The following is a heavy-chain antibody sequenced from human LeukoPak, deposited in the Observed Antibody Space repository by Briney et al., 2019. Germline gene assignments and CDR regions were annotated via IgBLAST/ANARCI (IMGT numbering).Heavy chain of an antibody. CDR1: GGSISSCY. V-gene: IGHV4-59*01. CDR2: IYYSGST. CDR3: ARVDGTVTTSASFYYYGMDV. D-gene: IGHD4-17*01. J-gene: IGHJ6*02. Sequence: TSETLSLTCTVSGGSISSCYWSWIRQPPGKGLEWIGYIYYSGSTNYNPSPKSRVTISVDTSKNQFSLKLSSVTAADTAVYYCARVDGTVTTSASFYYYGMDVWGQGTTVTVSS.